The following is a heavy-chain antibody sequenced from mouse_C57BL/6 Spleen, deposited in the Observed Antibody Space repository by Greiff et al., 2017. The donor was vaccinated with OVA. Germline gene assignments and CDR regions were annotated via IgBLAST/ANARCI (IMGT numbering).Heavy chain of an antibody. V-gene: IGHV1-55*01. CDR1: GYTFTSYW. J-gene: IGHJ3*01. CDR2: IYPGSGST. CDR3: ARKGEETPWFAY. Sequence: VQLKQPGAELVKPGASVKMSCKASGYTFTSYWITWVKQRPGQGLEWIGDIYPGSGSTNYNEKFKSKATLTVDTSSSTAYMQLSSLTSEDSAVYYCARKGEETPWFAYWGQGTLVTVSA.